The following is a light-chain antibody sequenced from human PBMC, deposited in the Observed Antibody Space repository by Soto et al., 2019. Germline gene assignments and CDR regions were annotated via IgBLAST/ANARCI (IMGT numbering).Light chain of an antibody. CDR2: AAA. J-gene: IGKJ5*01. CDR1: HTIDSF. CDR3: QQSRNFPRT. V-gene: IGKV1-39*01. Sequence: DIQMTQSPSSLSASVGDRVTITCRASHTIDSFLSWYQQKPGKAPKLLIYAAASLQTGVPSRFSAGGSGTHFTLTINSLQPEDFATYYCQQSRNFPRTFGQGTRVEI.